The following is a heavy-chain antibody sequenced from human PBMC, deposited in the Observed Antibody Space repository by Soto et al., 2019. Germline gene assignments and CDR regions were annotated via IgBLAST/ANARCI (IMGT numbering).Heavy chain of an antibody. D-gene: IGHD1-26*01. V-gene: IGHV1-18*01. CDR1: GYTFINYG. J-gene: IGHJ3*01. CDR3: ARWSAIVGGAEALDV. CDR2: LSAYNGDT. Sequence: QVPLVQSGAEVKKPGASVRVSCKTSGYTFINYGITWVRQAPGQGLEWMGWLSAYNGDTSASEKLQDRFTMTTDTSTNIVYMDLRSLTSDDTAVYYCARWSAIVGGAEALDVWGQGTMVIVSS.